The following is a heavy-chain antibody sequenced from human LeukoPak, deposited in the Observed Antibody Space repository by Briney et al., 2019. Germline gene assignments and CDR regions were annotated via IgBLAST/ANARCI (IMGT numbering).Heavy chain of an antibody. V-gene: IGHV3-30*18. D-gene: IGHD3-10*01. CDR2: ISYDGSNK. CDR3: AKGPGVLWFGELLGYFDY. CDR1: GFTFSSYG. J-gene: IGHJ4*02. Sequence: GGSLRLSCAASGFTFSSYGMHWVRQAPGKGLEWVAVISYDGSNKYYADSVKGRFTISRDNSKNTLYLQMNSLRAEDTAVYYCAKGPGVLWFGELLGYFDYWGQGTLVTVSS.